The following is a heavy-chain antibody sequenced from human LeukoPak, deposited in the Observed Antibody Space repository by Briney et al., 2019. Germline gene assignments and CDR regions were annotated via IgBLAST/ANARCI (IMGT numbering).Heavy chain of an antibody. CDR1: GGIFSSYA. D-gene: IGHD3-3*01. Sequence: SVKVSCKASGGIFSSYAISWVRQAPGQGLEWMGGIIPIFGTANYAQKFQGRVTITADESTSTAYMELSSLRSEDTAVYYCARVGDFWSGHTYYYYYYGMDVWGQGTTVTVSS. V-gene: IGHV1-69*13. CDR2: IIPIFGTA. J-gene: IGHJ6*02. CDR3: ARVGDFWSGHTYYYYYYGMDV.